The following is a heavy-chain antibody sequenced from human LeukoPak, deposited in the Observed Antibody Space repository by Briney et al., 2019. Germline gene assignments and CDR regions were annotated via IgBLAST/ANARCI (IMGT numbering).Heavy chain of an antibody. V-gene: IGHV4-34*01. CDR3: ARGSIEYSPFDY. J-gene: IGHJ4*02. D-gene: IGHD6-6*01. CDR1: GGSFSGYY. Sequence: PSETLSLTCAVYGGSFSGYYWSWIRQPPGKGVGWIGEINHSGSTNYNPSLKSRVTISVDTSKNQFSLKLSSVTAADTAVYYCARGSIEYSPFDYWGQGTLVTVSS. CDR2: INHSGST.